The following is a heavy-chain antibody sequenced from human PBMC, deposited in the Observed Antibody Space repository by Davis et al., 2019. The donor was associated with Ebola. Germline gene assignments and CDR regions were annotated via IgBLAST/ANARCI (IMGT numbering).Heavy chain of an antibody. CDR3: ARRGGGGWNDY. CDR2: IFSNDEK. CDR1: GFSLSTSGVG. D-gene: IGHD6-19*01. J-gene: IGHJ4*02. Sequence: SGPTLVKPTQTLTLTCTFSGFSLSTSGVGVGWIRQPPGKALEWLAHIFSNDEKSYSTSLKSRLTISKDTSKSQVVLTMTNMDPVDTATYYCARRGGGGWNDYWGQGTLVTVSS. V-gene: IGHV2-26*01.